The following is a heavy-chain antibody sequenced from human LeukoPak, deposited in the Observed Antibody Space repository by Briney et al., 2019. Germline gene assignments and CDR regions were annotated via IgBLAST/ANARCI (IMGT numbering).Heavy chain of an antibody. CDR1: GGTFSSYA. J-gene: IGHJ4*02. Sequence: SSVKVSCKASGGTFSSYAISWVRQAPGQGLEWMGRIIPILGIANYAQKFQGRVTITADKSTSTAYMELSSLRSEDTTVYYCAREGGSGSYYNFDYWGQGTLVTVSS. D-gene: IGHD1-26*01. V-gene: IGHV1-69*04. CDR3: AREGGSGSYYNFDY. CDR2: IIPILGIA.